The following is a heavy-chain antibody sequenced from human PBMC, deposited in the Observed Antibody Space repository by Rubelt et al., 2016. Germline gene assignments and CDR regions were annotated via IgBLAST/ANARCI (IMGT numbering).Heavy chain of an antibody. J-gene: IGHJ4*02. V-gene: IGHV3-15*07. CDR1: GFTFSNAW. Sequence: EVQLVESGGGLVKPGGSLRLSCAASGFTFSNAWMNWVRQAPGKGLEWVGRIKSKTDGGTTDYAAPVKGRFTISRDDSKNTLYLKMNSLKTEDTAVYYCTTAPRITICGVVISRDVDYWGQGTLVTVSS. CDR2: IKSKTDGGTT. D-gene: IGHD3-3*01. CDR3: TTAPRITICGVVISRDVDY.